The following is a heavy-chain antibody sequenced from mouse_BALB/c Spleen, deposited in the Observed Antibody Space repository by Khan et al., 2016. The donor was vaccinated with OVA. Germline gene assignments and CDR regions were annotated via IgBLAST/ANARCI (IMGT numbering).Heavy chain of an antibody. J-gene: IGHJ2*01. CDR2: ISYSGST. V-gene: IGHV3-2*02. Sequence: EVQLVESGPGLVKPSQSLSLTCTVTGNSITSGYGWNWIRQFPGNKLEWMGYISYSGSTNYNPSLKSRISITRDTSKNQFFLQLNSVTTEDTATYYCARTARIKYWCQGTTLTVSS. CDR1: GNSITSGYG. CDR3: ARTARIKY. D-gene: IGHD1-2*01.